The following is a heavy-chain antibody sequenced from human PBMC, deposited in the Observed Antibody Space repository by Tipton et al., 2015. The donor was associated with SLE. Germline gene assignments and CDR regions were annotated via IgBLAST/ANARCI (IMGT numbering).Heavy chain of an antibody. CDR2: IYYSGST. D-gene: IGHD6-6*01. CDR1: GGSIGSGGYY. Sequence: TLSLTCTVSGGSIGSGGYYWSWIRQHPGKGLEWIGYIYYSGSTYSNPSLKSRVTISVDTSKNQFSLKLSSVTAADTAAYYCARIAAREGYYYYYMDVWGKGTTVTVSS. J-gene: IGHJ6*03. CDR3: ARIAAREGYYYYYMDV. V-gene: IGHV4-31*03.